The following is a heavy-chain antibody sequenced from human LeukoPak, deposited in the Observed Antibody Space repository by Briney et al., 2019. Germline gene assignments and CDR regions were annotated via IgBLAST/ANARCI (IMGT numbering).Heavy chain of an antibody. D-gene: IGHD2-8*01. CDR1: GGSFSGYY. Sequence: PSETLSLTCAVYGGSFSGYYWSWIRQPPGKGLEWIGEINHSGSTNYNPYLKSRVTISVDTSKNQFSLKLSSVTEADTAVYYCARGNGYAISHYYYYGMDVWGQGTTVTVSS. CDR2: INHSGST. V-gene: IGHV4-34*01. J-gene: IGHJ6*02. CDR3: ARGNGYAISHYYYYGMDV.